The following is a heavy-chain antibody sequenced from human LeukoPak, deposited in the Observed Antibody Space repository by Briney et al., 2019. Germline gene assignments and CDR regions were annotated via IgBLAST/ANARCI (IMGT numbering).Heavy chain of an antibody. CDR3: ARQSYYYDSSGYYYGGLYYFDY. D-gene: IGHD3-22*01. J-gene: IGHJ4*02. CDR1: GGSISNYY. V-gene: IGHV4-39*01. Sequence: SETLSLTCTVSGGSISNYYWGWIRQPPGKGLEWIGSIYYSGSTYYNPSLKSRVTISVDTSKNQFSLKLSSVTAADTAVYYCARQSYYYDSSGYYYGGLYYFDYWGQGTLVTVSS. CDR2: IYYSGST.